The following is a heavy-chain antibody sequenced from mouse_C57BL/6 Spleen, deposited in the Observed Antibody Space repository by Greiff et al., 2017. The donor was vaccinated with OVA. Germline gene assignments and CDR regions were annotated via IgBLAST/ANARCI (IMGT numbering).Heavy chain of an antibody. CDR3: VRPVVARDYYAMDY. Sequence: EVQLVESGGGLVQPKGSLKLSCAASGFSFNTYAMNWVRQAPGKGLEWVARIRSKSNNYATYYADSVKDRFTISRDDSESMLYLQMNNLKTEDTAMYYCVRPVVARDYYAMDYWGQGTSVTVSS. J-gene: IGHJ4*01. CDR1: GFSFNTYA. CDR2: IRSKSNNYAT. V-gene: IGHV10-1*01. D-gene: IGHD1-1*01.